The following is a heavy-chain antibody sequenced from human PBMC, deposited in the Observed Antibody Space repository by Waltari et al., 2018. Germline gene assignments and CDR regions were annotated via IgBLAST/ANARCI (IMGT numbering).Heavy chain of an antibody. V-gene: IGHV4-34*01. CDR3: ARREDRYFDWSPPIDY. CDR2: INHSGST. CDR1: GGSFSGYS. Sequence: QLQLQQWGAGLLKPSETLSLPCAVSGGSFSGYSWSWIRQRPGKGLEWIGEINHSGSTNYNPSLKSRVTISVDTSKNQFSLKLSSVTAADTAVYYCARREDRYFDWSPPIDYWGQGTLVTVSS. D-gene: IGHD3-9*01. J-gene: IGHJ4*02.